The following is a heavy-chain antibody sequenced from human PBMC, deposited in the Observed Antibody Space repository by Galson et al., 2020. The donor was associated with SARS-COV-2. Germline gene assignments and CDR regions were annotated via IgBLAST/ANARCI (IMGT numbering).Heavy chain of an antibody. CDR3: ARGRVQGYYGSGTKRWWFDP. J-gene: IGHJ5*02. CDR1: GYTFTSYD. Sequence: ASVKVSCKASGYTFTSYDINWVRQATGQGLEWMGWMNPNSGNTGYAQKFQGRVTMTRNTSISTAYMELSSLRSEDTAVYFCARGRVQGYYGSGTKRWWFDPWGQGTLVTVSS. D-gene: IGHD3-10*01. V-gene: IGHV1-8*01. CDR2: MNPNSGNT.